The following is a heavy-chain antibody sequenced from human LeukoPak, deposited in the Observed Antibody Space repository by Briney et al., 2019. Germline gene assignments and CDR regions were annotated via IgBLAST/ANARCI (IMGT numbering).Heavy chain of an antibody. CDR2: MYSGGTA. CDR3: ARSIPGPHCGGDGCPPTLTPFDL. J-gene: IGHJ5*02. V-gene: IGHV3-53*01. CDR1: DFLVSSRY. Sequence: GGSLRLSCAASDFLVSSRYMSWIRQAPGKELEWVSVMYSGGTAFYSDSVRGRFTISRDNSKNTLYLQMSGLKVEDTAVYYCARSIPGPHCGGDGCPPTLTPFDLWGQGTLVTVSS. D-gene: IGHD2-21*01.